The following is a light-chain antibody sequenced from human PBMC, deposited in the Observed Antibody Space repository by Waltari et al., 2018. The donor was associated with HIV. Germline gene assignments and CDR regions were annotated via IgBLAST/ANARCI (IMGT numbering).Light chain of an antibody. CDR2: DSS. CDR3: QQRSIWPRT. J-gene: IGKJ2*01. Sequence: EIVLTQSPATLSLSPGERATLYCRASQSLNNYLAWYQQRPGQPPRLLIYDSSNRAAGIPARFSGSGSGKDFTLTISSLETEDFAVYYCQQRSIWPRTFGQGTKLEMK. V-gene: IGKV3-11*01. CDR1: QSLNNY.